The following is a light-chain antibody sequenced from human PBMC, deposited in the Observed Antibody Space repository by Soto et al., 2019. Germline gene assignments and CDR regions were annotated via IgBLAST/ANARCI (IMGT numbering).Light chain of an antibody. V-gene: IGLV2-14*01. CDR3: DSYTSSRSYV. Sequence: QSVLTQPASVSGSPGQSITISCTGTSSDVGGYKYVSWYQQHPGKAPKLMIYDVSNRPSGVSDRFSGSKSGNTASLTISGLQSEDEADYYCDSYTSSRSYVFGTGTKVTVL. CDR2: DVS. CDR1: SSDVGGYKY. J-gene: IGLJ1*01.